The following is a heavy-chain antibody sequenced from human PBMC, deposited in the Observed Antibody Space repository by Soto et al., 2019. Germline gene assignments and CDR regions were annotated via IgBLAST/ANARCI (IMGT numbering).Heavy chain of an antibody. V-gene: IGHV3-21*01. CDR3: ATTIAAADNFDY. D-gene: IGHD6-13*01. Sequence: PGGSLRLSCAASGFTFSSYSMNWVRQAPGKGLEWVSSISSSSIYIYYADSVKGRFTISRDNAKNSLYLQMNSLRAEDTAVYYCATTIAAADNFDYWGQGTLVTVSS. CDR2: ISSSSIYI. CDR1: GFTFSSYS. J-gene: IGHJ4*02.